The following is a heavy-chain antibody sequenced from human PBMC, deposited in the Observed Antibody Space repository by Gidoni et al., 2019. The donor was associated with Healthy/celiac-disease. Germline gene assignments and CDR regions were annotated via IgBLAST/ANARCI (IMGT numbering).Heavy chain of an antibody. J-gene: IGHJ6*02. CDR3: ARELPFIYGMDV. D-gene: IGHD2-21*01. Sequence: QVQLVQSGAEVKKAGASVRVSCKASGYTFTSYYMHWVRQAAGQGLEWMGIINPSGGSTSYGQKFQGRVTMTRDTSTSTVYMELSSLRSEDTAVYYCARELPFIYGMDVWGQGTTVTVSS. CDR2: INPSGGST. V-gene: IGHV1-46*03. CDR1: GYTFTSYY.